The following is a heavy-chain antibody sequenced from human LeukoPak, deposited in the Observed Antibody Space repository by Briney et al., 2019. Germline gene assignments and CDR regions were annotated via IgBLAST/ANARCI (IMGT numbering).Heavy chain of an antibody. CDR3: ATSRQWLVRYFDY. D-gene: IGHD6-19*01. CDR2: ISGSGGST. Sequence: GGSLRLSCVASGSFSDHYMDWVRQAPGKGLEWVAAISGSGGSTYYADSVKGRFTISRDNSKNTLYLQMKSLRAEDTAVYYCATSRQWLVRYFDYWGQGTLATVSS. CDR1: GSFSDHY. J-gene: IGHJ4*02. V-gene: IGHV3-23*01.